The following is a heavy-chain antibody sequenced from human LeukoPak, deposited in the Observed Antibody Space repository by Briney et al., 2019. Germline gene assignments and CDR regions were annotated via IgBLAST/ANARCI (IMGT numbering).Heavy chain of an antibody. J-gene: IGHJ4*02. CDR1: GFTLSGYF. V-gene: IGHV3-7*01. Sequence: GGSLRLSCAASGFTLSGYFMSWVRQAPGEGLEWVASIKGDGSEKYYVDSVKGRFTISRDNAKNSLYLQMNSLRAEDTAVYYCARDGHDYGDYVFSDYFDYWGQGTLVTVSS. CDR2: IKGDGSEK. D-gene: IGHD4-17*01. CDR3: ARDGHDYGDYVFSDYFDY.